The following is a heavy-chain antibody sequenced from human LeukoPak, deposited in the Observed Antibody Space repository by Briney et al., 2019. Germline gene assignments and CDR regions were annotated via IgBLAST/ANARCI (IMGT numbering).Heavy chain of an antibody. Sequence: SETLSLTCTVSGGSISSYYWSWIRQPPGKGLEWIGYIYYSGSTNYNPSLKSRVTISVDTSKNQFSLKLSSVTAADTAVYYCARDRGYGMDVWGQGTTVTVSS. V-gene: IGHV4-59*01. CDR1: GGSISSYY. J-gene: IGHJ6*02. CDR2: IYYSGST. CDR3: ARDRGYGMDV.